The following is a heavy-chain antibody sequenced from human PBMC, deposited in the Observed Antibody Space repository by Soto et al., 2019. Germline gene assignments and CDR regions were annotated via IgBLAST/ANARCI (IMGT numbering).Heavy chain of an antibody. CDR1: GDSISTVDYF. J-gene: IGHJ5*01. CDR3: ARGRDCLTGRCFPNWFDS. CDR2: IYKSATT. D-gene: IGHD3-16*01. V-gene: IGHV4-30-4*01. Sequence: SETLSLTCSVSGDSISTVDYFWAWIRQPPGQALEYIGYIYKSATTYYNPSFESRVAISLDTSKSQFSLNVTSVTAADTAVYFCARGRDCLTGRCFPNWFDSWGQGTLVTVSS.